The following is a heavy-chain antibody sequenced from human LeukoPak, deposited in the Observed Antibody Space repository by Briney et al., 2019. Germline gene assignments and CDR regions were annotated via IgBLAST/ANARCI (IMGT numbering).Heavy chain of an antibody. CDR1: GGSISSYY. J-gene: IGHJ4*02. Sequence: PSETLSLTCTVSGGSISSYYWSWIRQPPGRGLEWIGYIYYSGSTNYNPSLKGRVTISVDTSKNQFSLKLSSVTAADTAVYYCARLLAAGDPTFDYWGQGTLVTVSS. CDR2: IYYSGST. CDR3: ARLLAAGDPTFDY. V-gene: IGHV4-59*08. D-gene: IGHD6-13*01.